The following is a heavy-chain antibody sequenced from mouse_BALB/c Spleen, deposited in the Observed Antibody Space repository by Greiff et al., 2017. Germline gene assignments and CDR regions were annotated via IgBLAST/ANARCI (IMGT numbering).Heavy chain of an antibody. V-gene: IGHV5-6*02. CDR3: AARGDGYYFDY. J-gene: IGHJ2*01. CDR2: ISSGGSYT. Sequence: EVKLVESGGDLVKPGGSLKLSCAASGFTFSSYGMSWVRQTPDKRLEWVATISSGGSYTYYPDSVKGRFTISRDNAKNTLYLQMSSLKSEDTAMYYCAARGDGYYFDYWGQGTTLTVSS. D-gene: IGHD3-3*01. CDR1: GFTFSSYG.